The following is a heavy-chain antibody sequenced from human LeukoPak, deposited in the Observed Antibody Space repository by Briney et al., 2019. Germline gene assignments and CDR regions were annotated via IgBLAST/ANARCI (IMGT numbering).Heavy chain of an antibody. CDR1: GYTFTGYY. CDR3: ARDWDCTSTSCLVRYYFFYMDV. Sequence: ASVKVSCKASGYTFTGYYMHWVRQAPGQGLEWMGWINPNSGDTDYAPSFQGRVTMSRDTSISTAYMELSRLTSDDTAVYYCARDWDCTSTSCLVRYYFFYMDVWGKGTTVTVSS. V-gene: IGHV1-2*02. D-gene: IGHD2-2*01. CDR2: INPNSGDT. J-gene: IGHJ6*03.